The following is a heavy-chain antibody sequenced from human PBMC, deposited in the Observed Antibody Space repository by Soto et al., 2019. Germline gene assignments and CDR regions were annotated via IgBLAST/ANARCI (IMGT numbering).Heavy chain of an antibody. J-gene: IGHJ6*02. Sequence: QVQLVESGGGVVQPGRSLRLSCAVSGFTFSTYGVHWVRQAPGKGLEWVAVISYDGSNKYYADSVKGRFTISRDNSKNTLDLEMNSLRAEDTAVYYCARRRQITCGGVDYGMDVWGQGTTVTVSS. D-gene: IGHD3-16*01. CDR1: GFTFSTYG. CDR3: ARRRQITCGGVDYGMDV. V-gene: IGHV3-30-3*01. CDR2: ISYDGSNK.